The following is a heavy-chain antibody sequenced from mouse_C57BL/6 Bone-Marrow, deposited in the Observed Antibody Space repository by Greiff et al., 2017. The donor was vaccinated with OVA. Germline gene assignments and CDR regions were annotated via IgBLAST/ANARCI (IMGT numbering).Heavy chain of an antibody. V-gene: IGHV1-81*01. D-gene: IGHD3-2*02. CDR2: IYPRSGNT. Sequence: VQLQQSGAELARPGASVKLSCKASGYTFTSYGISWVKQRTGQGLEWIGEIYPRSGNTYYNEKFKGKATLTADKSSSTSYLSLRCLTSEDSAFYFCARRYSSGYNFDYWGQGTTLTVSS. J-gene: IGHJ2*01. CDR3: ARRYSSGYNFDY. CDR1: GYTFTSYG.